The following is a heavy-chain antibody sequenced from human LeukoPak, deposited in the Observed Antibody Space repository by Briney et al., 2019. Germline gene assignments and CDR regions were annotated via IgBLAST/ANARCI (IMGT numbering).Heavy chain of an antibody. CDR1: GYTFTTYG. J-gene: IGHJ4*02. Sequence: ASVKVSCKASGYTFTTYGISWVRQAPGQGLEWMGWISGYNGNTNYAQKFQGRVTMTTDTSTSTAYMDLRSLRSDDTAVYFCARGQANRLLWVGELLSNINPFDYWGQGTLVTVSS. CDR3: ARGQANRLLWVGELLSNINPFDY. CDR2: ISGYNGNT. V-gene: IGHV1-18*01. D-gene: IGHD3-10*01.